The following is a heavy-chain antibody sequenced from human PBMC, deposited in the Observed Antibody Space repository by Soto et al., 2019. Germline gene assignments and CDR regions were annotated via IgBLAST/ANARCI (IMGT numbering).Heavy chain of an antibody. D-gene: IGHD3-3*01. V-gene: IGHV4-34*01. CDR2: INHSGST. CDR3: ARGLVGRITIFGVVTSQRWFDP. Sequence: SETLSLTCAVYGGSFSGYYWSWIRQPPGKGLEWIGEINHSGSTNYNPSLKSRVTISVDTSKNQFSLELSSVTAADTAVYYCARGLVGRITIFGVVTSQRWFDPWGQGTLVTVSS. J-gene: IGHJ5*02. CDR1: GGSFSGYY.